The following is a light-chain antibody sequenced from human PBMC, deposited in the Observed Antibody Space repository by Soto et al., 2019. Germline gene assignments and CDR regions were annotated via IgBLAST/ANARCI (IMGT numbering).Light chain of an antibody. CDR3: CQYAGISAYV. J-gene: IGLJ1*01. Sequence: NSSDVGSYNLVSWYQQHPGKAPKLMIYEVSKRPSGVSNRFSGSKSGNTASLTISGLQAGNKPDSYSCQYAGISAYVFVPGPKFTV. CDR1: SSDVGSYNL. V-gene: IGLV2-23*02. CDR2: EVS.